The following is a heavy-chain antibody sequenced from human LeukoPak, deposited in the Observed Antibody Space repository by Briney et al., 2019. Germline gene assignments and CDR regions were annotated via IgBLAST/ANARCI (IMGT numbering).Heavy chain of an antibody. D-gene: IGHD5-18*01. J-gene: IGHJ4*02. CDR1: GYTFTDYY. Sequence: ASVKVSCKASGYTFTDYYIHWVRQAPGQGLEWMGWINHNSGGTKFAQKFQGRVTMTRDTSISTTYMEVSRLKSDDTAVYYCAREGDTAMVHFDFWGQGTLVTASS. V-gene: IGHV1-2*02. CDR3: AREGDTAMVHFDF. CDR2: INHNSGGT.